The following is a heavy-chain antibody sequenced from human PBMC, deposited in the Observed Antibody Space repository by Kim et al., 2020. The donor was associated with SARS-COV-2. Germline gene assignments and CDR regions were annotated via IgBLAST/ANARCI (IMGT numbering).Heavy chain of an antibody. V-gene: IGHV1-8*01. CDR3: ARGLLKWITIVVVPYYYYGMDV. CDR1: GYTFTSYA. J-gene: IGHJ6*02. Sequence: ASVKVSCKASGYTFTSYAINWVRQATGQGLEWMGWMNTNSGNTGYAQKFQGRVTMTRNTSISTAYMELSSLRSEDTAVYYCARGLLKWITIVVVPYYYYGMDVWGQGTTVTVSS. D-gene: IGHD3-22*01. CDR2: MNTNSGNT.